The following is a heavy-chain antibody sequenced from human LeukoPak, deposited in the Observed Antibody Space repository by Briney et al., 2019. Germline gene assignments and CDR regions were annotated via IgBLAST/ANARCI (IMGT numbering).Heavy chain of an antibody. Sequence: KPSETLSLTCTVSGGSISSYYWSWIRQPPGKGLEWIGYIYTSGSTNYNPSLKSRVTISVDTSKNQFSLKLSSVTAADTAVYYCARDPEGHGYYFDYWGQGALVTVSS. J-gene: IGHJ4*02. CDR3: ARDPEGHGYYFDY. D-gene: IGHD3-3*01. V-gene: IGHV4-4*09. CDR1: GGSISSYY. CDR2: IYTSGST.